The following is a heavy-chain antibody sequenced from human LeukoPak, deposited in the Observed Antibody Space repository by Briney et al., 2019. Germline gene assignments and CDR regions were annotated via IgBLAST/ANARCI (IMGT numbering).Heavy chain of an antibody. CDR1: GYSFTSYW. J-gene: IGHJ4*02. CDR2: IYPGDSDT. Sequence: HGESLKISCKGSGYSFTSYWIGWVRQMPGKGLEWMGIIYPGDSDTRYSPSFQGQVTTSADKSISTAYLQWSSLKASDTAMYYCARRIAAAAYYFDYWGQGTLVTVSS. CDR3: ARRIAAAAYYFDY. V-gene: IGHV5-51*01. D-gene: IGHD6-13*01.